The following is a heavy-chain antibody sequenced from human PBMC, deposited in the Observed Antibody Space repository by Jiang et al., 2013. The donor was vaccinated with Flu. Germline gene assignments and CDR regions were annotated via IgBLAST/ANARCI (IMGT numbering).Heavy chain of an antibody. J-gene: IGHJ5*02. V-gene: IGHV4-39*01. CDR1: GGSISSSSYY. CDR2: IYYSGST. D-gene: IGHD3-22*01. Sequence: LLKPSETLSLTCTVSGGSISSSSYYWGWIRQPPGKGLEWIGSIYYSGSTYYNPSLKSRVTISVDTSKNQFSLKLSSVTAADTAVYYCARQRPYYYDSSGYNWFDPWGQGTLVTVSS. CDR3: ARQRPYYYDSSGYNWFDP.